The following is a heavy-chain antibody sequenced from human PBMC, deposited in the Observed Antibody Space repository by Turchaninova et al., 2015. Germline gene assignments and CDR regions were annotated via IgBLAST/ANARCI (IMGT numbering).Heavy chain of an antibody. J-gene: IGHJ4*02. D-gene: IGHD3-10*01. V-gene: IGHV4-4*02. CDR1: VRCISRRNW. CDR2: NYHSGST. Sequence: QVQLQESGPGLVTPWGTRSLTWEVSVRCISRRNWGSGVRQPPGKGRDGIGENYHSGSTNYNPSLKSRVTISVDKSKNQFSLKLSSVTAADTAVYYCARTTMVRGVANWGQGTLVTVSS. CDR3: ARTTMVRGVAN.